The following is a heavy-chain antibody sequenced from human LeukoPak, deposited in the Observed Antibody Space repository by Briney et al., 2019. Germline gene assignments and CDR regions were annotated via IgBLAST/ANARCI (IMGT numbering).Heavy chain of an antibody. CDR1: GYSFTSYW. Sequence: GESLKISCKGSGYSFTSYWIGWVRQMPGKGLEWMGIIYPGDSDTRYSPSFQGQVTISADKSISTAYLQWSSLKASDTAMYYCARPPDYDYVWGSSAYDAFDIWGQGTMVTVSS. CDR2: IYPGDSDT. CDR3: ARPPDYDYVWGSSAYDAFDI. J-gene: IGHJ3*02. V-gene: IGHV5-51*01. D-gene: IGHD3-16*01.